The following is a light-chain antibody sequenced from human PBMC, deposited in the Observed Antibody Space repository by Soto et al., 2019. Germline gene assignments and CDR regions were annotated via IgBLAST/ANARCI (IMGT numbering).Light chain of an antibody. CDR2: DAS. J-gene: IGKJ4*01. V-gene: IGKV1-5*01. CDR3: QQYNSYSLLA. CDR1: QSIRSW. Sequence: DIQMTQSPSTLSASVGDRVTISCLASQSIRSWLAWYQQKPGKAPKLLISDASDLETGVPSRFSGSGSGTEFTLTISSLQPDEFATYYCQQYNSYSLLAFGGGTKVEIK.